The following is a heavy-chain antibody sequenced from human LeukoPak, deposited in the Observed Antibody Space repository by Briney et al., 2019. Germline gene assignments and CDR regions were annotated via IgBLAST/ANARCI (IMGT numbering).Heavy chain of an antibody. Sequence: ASVKVSCKASGYTFTSYDINWVRQATGQGLEWMGWMNPNSGNTGYAQKFQGRVTITRNTSISTAYMELSSLRSEDTAVYYCARGRRVAAYYYYMDVWDKGTTVTVSS. V-gene: IGHV1-8*03. CDR3: ARGRRVAAYYYYMDV. CDR2: MNPNSGNT. J-gene: IGHJ6*03. CDR1: GYTFTSYD. D-gene: IGHD6-13*01.